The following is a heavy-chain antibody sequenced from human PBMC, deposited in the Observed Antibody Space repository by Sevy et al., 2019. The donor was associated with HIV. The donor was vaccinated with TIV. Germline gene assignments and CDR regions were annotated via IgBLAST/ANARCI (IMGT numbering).Heavy chain of an antibody. J-gene: IGHJ4*02. V-gene: IGHV3-64D*06. CDR2: ISQYGHKT. Sequence: GGSLRLSCSASGFTFSDYSMHWVRQAPGKGLEYISSISQYGHKTYYADSMKGKFTISRDNSRDTLFLQIHSLRSEDTAVYYGVGQLELGKLDNWGQGTLVTVSS. CDR3: VGQLELGKLDN. CDR1: GFTFSDYS. D-gene: IGHD6-13*01.